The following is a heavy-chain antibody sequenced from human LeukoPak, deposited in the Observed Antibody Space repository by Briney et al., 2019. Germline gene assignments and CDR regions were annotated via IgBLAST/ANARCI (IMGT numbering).Heavy chain of an antibody. CDR3: ASLVRGRRFVVVTAPYFDY. J-gene: IGHJ4*02. Sequence: SETLSLTCAVYGGSFSGYYWSWIRQPPGKGLEWIGEINHSGSTNYNPSLKSRVTISVDTSKNQFSLKLSSVTAADTAVYYCASLVRGRRFVVVTAPYFDYWGQGTLVTVSS. CDR2: INHSGST. CDR1: GGSFSGYY. D-gene: IGHD2-21*02. V-gene: IGHV4-34*01.